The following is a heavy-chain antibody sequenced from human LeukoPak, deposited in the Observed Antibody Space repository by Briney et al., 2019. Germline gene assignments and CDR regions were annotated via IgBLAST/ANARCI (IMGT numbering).Heavy chain of an antibody. CDR1: GFTFDEFG. V-gene: IGHV3-43*02. D-gene: IGHD2-2*01. CDR2: VSGDGGRT. J-gene: IGHJ1*01. Sequence: GGSLRLSCAASGFTFDEFGMHWVRQAPGKGLEWVSFVSGDGGRTDYADSVKGRFTISRDNRKNSLYLQMDSLTAEDTAFYLCARDRMSRAPTYFHHWGQGTLVTVSA. CDR3: ARDRMSRAPTYFHH.